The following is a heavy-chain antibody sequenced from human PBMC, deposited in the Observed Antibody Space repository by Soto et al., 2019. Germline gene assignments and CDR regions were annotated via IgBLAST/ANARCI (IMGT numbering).Heavy chain of an antibody. D-gene: IGHD3-10*01. CDR3: AREIYYGSGSYYNVWWFDP. V-gene: IGHV4-31*03. Sequence: PSETLSLTCTVSGGYIGSSGYYWSWIRQHPGKGLEWIGYIYYSGSTYYNPSLKSRVTISVDTSKNQFSLKLSSVTAADTAVYYCAREIYYGSGSYYNVWWFDPWGQGTLVTVSS. J-gene: IGHJ5*02. CDR1: GGYIGSSGYY. CDR2: IYYSGST.